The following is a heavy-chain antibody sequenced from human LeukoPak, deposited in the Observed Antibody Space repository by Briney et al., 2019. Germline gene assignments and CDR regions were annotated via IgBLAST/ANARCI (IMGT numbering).Heavy chain of an antibody. CDR3: ARHDYYGSGRSNWFDP. CDR1: GGSFSGYY. Sequence: SETLSLTCAVYGGSFSGYYWSWIRQPPGKGLEWIGEINHSGSTNYNPSLKSRVTISVDTSKNQFSLELSSVTAADTAVYYCARHDYYGSGRSNWFDPWGQGTLVTVSS. CDR2: INHSGST. J-gene: IGHJ5*02. D-gene: IGHD3-10*01. V-gene: IGHV4-34*01.